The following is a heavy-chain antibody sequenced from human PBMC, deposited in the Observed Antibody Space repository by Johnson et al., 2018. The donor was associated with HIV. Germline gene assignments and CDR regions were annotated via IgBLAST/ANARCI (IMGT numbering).Heavy chain of an antibody. D-gene: IGHD3-22*01. Sequence: VQLVESGGGLVQPGRSLRLSCAASGFTFDDYAIHWVRQAPGKGLEWVSVIYSGGSKYYADSVKGRFTISRDNSKNTLYLQRNSLRAEDTAVYYCARENSSGYHDAFDICGQGTMVTVSS. J-gene: IGHJ3*02. V-gene: IGHV3-66*02. CDR1: GFTFDDYA. CDR2: IYSGGSK. CDR3: ARENSSGYHDAFDI.